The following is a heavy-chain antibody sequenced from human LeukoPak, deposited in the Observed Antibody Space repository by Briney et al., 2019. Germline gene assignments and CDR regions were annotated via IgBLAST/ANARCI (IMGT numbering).Heavy chain of an antibody. D-gene: IGHD6-19*01. Sequence: PGGSLRLSCAASGFTFNSYGMHWVRQAPGKGLEWVTVISYDGSNKYYADSVKGRFTFSRDNSKNTLYLQMNSLRAEDTAVYYCAKDAGIAVAGSSRWFDPWGQGTLVTVSS. CDR3: AKDAGIAVAGSSRWFDP. CDR1: GFTFNSYG. V-gene: IGHV3-30*18. J-gene: IGHJ5*02. CDR2: ISYDGSNK.